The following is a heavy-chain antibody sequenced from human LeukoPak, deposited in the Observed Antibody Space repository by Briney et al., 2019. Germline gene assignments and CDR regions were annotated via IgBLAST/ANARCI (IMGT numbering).Heavy chain of an antibody. V-gene: IGHV4-31*03. CDR2: IYYSGST. Sequence: SPTLSLTCTVSGGSISSGGYYWSWIRQHPGKGLEWIGYIYYSGSTYYNPSLKSRVTISVDTSKNQFSLKLSSVTAADTAVYYCASTYCSSTSCYMGRAEYFQHWGQGTLVTVSS. CDR1: GGSISSGGYY. D-gene: IGHD2-2*02. CDR3: ASTYCSSTSCYMGRAEYFQH. J-gene: IGHJ1*01.